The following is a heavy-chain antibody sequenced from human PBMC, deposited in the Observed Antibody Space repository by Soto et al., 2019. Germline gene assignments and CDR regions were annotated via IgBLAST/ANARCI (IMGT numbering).Heavy chain of an antibody. CDR2: IYTSGST. CDR3: ARTIGAAYYFDF. CDR1: GESMTKYY. Sequence: PSETLSLTCNVSGESMTKYYWSWIRQPAGKGLEWIGRIYTSGSTNYNPSLKSRVTMSIDTSNNHFSLNLKSVTAADTAVYYCARTIGAAYYFDFWGQGALVTVSS. V-gene: IGHV4-4*07. J-gene: IGHJ4*02. D-gene: IGHD6-25*01.